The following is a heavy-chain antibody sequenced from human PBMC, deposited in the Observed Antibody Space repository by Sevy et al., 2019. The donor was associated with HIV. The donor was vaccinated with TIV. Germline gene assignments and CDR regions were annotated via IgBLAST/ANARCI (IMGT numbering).Heavy chain of an antibody. J-gene: IGHJ4*02. V-gene: IGHV3-23*01. CDR3: AREGCTKPHDY. D-gene: IGHD2-8*01. Sequence: AGSLRLSCVASGFNFNIYSMSWVRQAPGKMLEWVSTLAFGCGRINHADSVQGRFTMSRDDSKKTVYLEMNSLRPEDTAVYYCAREGCTKPHDYWGQGTLVTVSS. CDR1: GFNFNIYS. CDR2: LAFGCGRI.